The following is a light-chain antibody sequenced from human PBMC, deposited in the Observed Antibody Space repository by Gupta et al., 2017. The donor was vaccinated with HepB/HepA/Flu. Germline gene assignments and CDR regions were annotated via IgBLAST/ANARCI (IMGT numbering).Light chain of an antibody. Sequence: DIQLTQSPSLLSASIGDRVTITCRASQAISSSLAWFQQKPGKAPKLLIYAASTLQSGVPSRFSGSGSGTEFTLTISRLQPEDVAAYYCQQVHHCPLTFGRGTKVDI. CDR1: QAISSS. V-gene: IGKV1-9*01. J-gene: IGKJ4*01. CDR2: AAS. CDR3: QQVHHCPLT.